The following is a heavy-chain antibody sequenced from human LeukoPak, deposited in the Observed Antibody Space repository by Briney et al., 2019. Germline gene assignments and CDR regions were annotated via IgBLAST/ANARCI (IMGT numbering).Heavy chain of an antibody. D-gene: IGHD6-13*01. V-gene: IGHV6-1*01. Sequence: SQTLSLTCAISGDSVSSNSAAWNWIRQSPSRGLEWLGRTYYRSKLYNDYAVSVKSRITINPDTSKNQFSLQLNSVTPEDTAVYYCARDYQYSSSWYSYYYYGMDVWGQGTTVTVPS. CDR1: GDSVSSNSAA. J-gene: IGHJ6*02. CDR2: TYYRSKLYN. CDR3: ARDYQYSSSWYSYYYYGMDV.